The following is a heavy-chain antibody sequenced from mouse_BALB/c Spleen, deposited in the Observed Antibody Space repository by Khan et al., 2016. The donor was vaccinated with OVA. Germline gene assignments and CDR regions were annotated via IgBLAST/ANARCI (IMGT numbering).Heavy chain of an antibody. CDR1: GFSLTSHG. CDR3: ARNREPDCFDY. CDR2: IWAGGST. Sequence: QVQLKESGPGLVAPSQSLSITCTVSGFSLTSHGVHWVRQPPGKGLEWLGVIWAGGSTNYNSALMSRLSISKDSSKSQVFLKMNSLQTDDTAMYYWARNREPDCFDYWGQGTTLTVSS. J-gene: IGHJ2*01. V-gene: IGHV2-9*02.